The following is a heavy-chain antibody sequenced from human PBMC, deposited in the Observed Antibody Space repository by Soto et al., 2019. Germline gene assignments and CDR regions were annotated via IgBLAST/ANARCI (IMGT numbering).Heavy chain of an antibody. CDR3: ARDRSGSGRNYYYYYGMDV. V-gene: IGHV4-59*01. Sequence: SETLSLTCTVSGGSISSYYWGWIRQPPGKGLEWIGYIYYSGSTNYNPSLKSRVTISVDTSKNQFSLKLSSVTAADTAVYYCARDRSGSGRNYYYYYGMDVWGQGTTVTVSS. CDR1: GGSISSYY. D-gene: IGHD3-10*01. CDR2: IYYSGST. J-gene: IGHJ6*02.